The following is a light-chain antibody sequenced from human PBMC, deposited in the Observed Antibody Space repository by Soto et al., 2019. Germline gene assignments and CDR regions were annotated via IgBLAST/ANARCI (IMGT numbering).Light chain of an antibody. Sequence: EVVMTQSPATLSVSPGEGATLSCRASQGIGDTLAWYQHKPGQTPRLLIYGASSRATGIPDRFSGSGSGTDFTLTISRLEPEDFAVYYCQQYGSSPPVTFGGGTKVDIK. CDR1: QGIGDT. CDR3: QQYGSSPPVT. V-gene: IGKV3-20*01. CDR2: GAS. J-gene: IGKJ4*01.